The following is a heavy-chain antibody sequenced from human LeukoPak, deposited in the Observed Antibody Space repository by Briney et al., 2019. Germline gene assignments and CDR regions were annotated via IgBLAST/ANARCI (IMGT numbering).Heavy chain of an antibody. CDR2: INPSGGST. Sequence: ASVKVSCKASGYTFTSYYMYWVRQAPGQGLEWMGIINPSGGSTSYAQKFQGRVTMTRDTSTSTVYMELSSLRSEDTAVYYCARDLVRGSFAAAGKRFDPWGQGTLVTVSS. CDR1: GYTFTSYY. CDR3: ARDLVRGSFAAAGKRFDP. J-gene: IGHJ5*02. V-gene: IGHV1-46*01. D-gene: IGHD6-13*01.